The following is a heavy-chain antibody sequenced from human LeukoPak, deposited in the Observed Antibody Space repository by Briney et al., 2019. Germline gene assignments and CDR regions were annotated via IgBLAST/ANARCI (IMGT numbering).Heavy chain of an antibody. CDR2: IIPIFGTA. Sequence: ASVKVPCKASGGTFSSYAISWVRQAPGQGLEWMGGIIPIFGTANYAQKFQGRVTITTDESTSTAYMELSSLRSEDTAVYYCARELDNWFDPWGQGTLVTVSS. CDR1: GGTFSSYA. V-gene: IGHV1-69*05. J-gene: IGHJ5*02. CDR3: ARELDNWFDP. D-gene: IGHD6-13*01.